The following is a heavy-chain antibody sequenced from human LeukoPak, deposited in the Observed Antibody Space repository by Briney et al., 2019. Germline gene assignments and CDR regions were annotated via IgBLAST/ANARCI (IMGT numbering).Heavy chain of an antibody. CDR2: LSGSGIST. V-gene: IGHV3-23*01. J-gene: IGHJ4*02. CDR3: AKGRGTGTYYFDY. CDR1: GFTFATYA. Sequence: PGGSLRLSCAASGFTFATYAMTWVRQAPGKGLEWVAALSGSGISTYYADSVKGRFTISRANSENTLHLQMDGLRAEDTAVYFCAKGRGTGTYYFDYWGRGILATVSS. D-gene: IGHD3/OR15-3a*01.